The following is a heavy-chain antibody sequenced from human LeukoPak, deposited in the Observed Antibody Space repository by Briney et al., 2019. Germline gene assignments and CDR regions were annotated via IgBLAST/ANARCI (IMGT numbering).Heavy chain of an antibody. V-gene: IGHV3-53*05. D-gene: IGHD2-2*02. CDR1: GFTVSSNY. Sequence: GGSLRLSCAASGFTVSSNYISWVRQAPGKGLEWVSVIYSGGSTYYADSVKGRFTISRDNSKNTLYLQMNSLRAEDTAVYYCARDRYPYYFDYWGQGTLVTVSS. CDR3: ARDRYPYYFDY. J-gene: IGHJ4*02. CDR2: IYSGGST.